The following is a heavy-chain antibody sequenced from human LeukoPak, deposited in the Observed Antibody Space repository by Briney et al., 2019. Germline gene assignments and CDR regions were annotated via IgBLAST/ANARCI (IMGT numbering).Heavy chain of an antibody. CDR1: GYIFTGYY. CDR2: INPNSGGT. D-gene: IGHD3-10*01. Sequence: ASVKVSCKASGYIFTGYYMHWVRQAPGQGLEWMGWINPNSGGTNYAQKFQGRVTMTRDTSISTAYMELSRLRSDDTAVYYCARVFPYYYGSGSLFDYWGQGTLVTVSS. V-gene: IGHV1-2*02. J-gene: IGHJ4*02. CDR3: ARVFPYYYGSGSLFDY.